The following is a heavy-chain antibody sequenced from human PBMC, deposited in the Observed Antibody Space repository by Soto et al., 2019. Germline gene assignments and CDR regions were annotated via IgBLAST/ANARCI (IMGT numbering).Heavy chain of an antibody. CDR3: ARVDHYYDSSGLFDY. Sequence: PSAPLSLTGTVSCGSIISYDWSWIRQPPGKGLEWIGYIYYSLITNYNPSLKSRVTISVDTSKNQFSLKLSSVTAADTAVYYCARVDHYYDSSGLFDYWGQGTLVPVSS. D-gene: IGHD3-22*01. CDR2: IYYSLIT. CDR1: CGSIISYD. J-gene: IGHJ4*02. V-gene: IGHV4-59*01.